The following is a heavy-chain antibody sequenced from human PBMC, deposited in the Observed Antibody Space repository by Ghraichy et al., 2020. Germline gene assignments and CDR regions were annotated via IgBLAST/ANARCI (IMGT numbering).Heavy chain of an antibody. CDR3: ATCRLTKRVDTAMDSVYYFDY. J-gene: IGHJ4*02. Sequence: ASVKVSCKVSGYTLTELSMHWVRQAPGKGLEWMGGFDPEDGETIYAQKFQGRVTMTEDTSTDTAYMELSSLRSEDTAVYYCATCRLTKRVDTAMDSVYYFDYWGQGTLVTVSS. CDR1: GYTLTELS. D-gene: IGHD5-18*01. V-gene: IGHV1-24*01. CDR2: FDPEDGET.